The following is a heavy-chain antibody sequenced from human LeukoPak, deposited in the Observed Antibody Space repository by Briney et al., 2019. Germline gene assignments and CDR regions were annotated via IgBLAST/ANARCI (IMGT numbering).Heavy chain of an antibody. D-gene: IGHD3-3*01. J-gene: IGHJ3*02. CDR2: IYYSGST. Sequence: SETLSLTCTVSGYSISSGYYWGWIRQPPGKGLEWIGYIYYSGSTNYNPSLKSRVTISVDTSKNQFSLKLSSVTAADTAVYYCARVRSFGSAFDIWGQGTMVTVSS. CDR1: GYSISSGYY. V-gene: IGHV4-61*01. CDR3: ARVRSFGSAFDI.